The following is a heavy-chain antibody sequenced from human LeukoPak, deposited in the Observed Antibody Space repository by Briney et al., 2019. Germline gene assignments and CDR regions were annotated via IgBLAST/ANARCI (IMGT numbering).Heavy chain of an antibody. CDR2: INPNSGGT. J-gene: IGHJ6*02. CDR3: ARDSPYYYGMDV. CDR1: GYTFTGYY. V-gene: IGHV1-2*02. Sequence: ASVKVSCKASGYTFTGYYMHWVRQAPGQVLEWMGWINPNSGGTNYAQRFQGRVTMTRDTSISTAYMELSRLRSDDTAVYYCARDSPYYYGMDVWGQGTTVTVSS.